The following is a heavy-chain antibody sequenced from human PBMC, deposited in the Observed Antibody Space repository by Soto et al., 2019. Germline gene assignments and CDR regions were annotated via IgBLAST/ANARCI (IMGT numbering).Heavy chain of an antibody. CDR3: ARRGYSRDWQGDWFDP. J-gene: IGHJ5*02. D-gene: IGHD4-4*01. V-gene: IGHV4-61*01. CDR2: IYSSGST. CDR1: GDSVSTGRYY. Sequence: QVQLQESGPGLVKTSETLSLTCTVSGDSVSTGRYYWSWIRQSPGKGLEWIGYIYSSGSTNYSPSLRSRVTMSVDTSTNQFSLRLNSVTAADTAVYYCARRGYSRDWQGDWFDPWGQGTLITVPS.